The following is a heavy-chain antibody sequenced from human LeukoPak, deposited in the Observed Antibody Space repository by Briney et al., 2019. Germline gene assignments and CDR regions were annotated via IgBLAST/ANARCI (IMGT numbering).Heavy chain of an antibody. CDR2: INPSGGST. Sequence: ASVRVSCKASGYTFTSYYMHWVRQAPGQGVERMRIINPSGGSTSYAQKFQGRVTMTRDMSTSTVYVELSSLRSEDTAVYYCARRSIAARPVRWAFDIWGQGTMVTVSS. D-gene: IGHD6-6*01. CDR3: ARRSIAARPVRWAFDI. CDR1: GYTFTSYY. V-gene: IGHV1-46*01. J-gene: IGHJ3*02.